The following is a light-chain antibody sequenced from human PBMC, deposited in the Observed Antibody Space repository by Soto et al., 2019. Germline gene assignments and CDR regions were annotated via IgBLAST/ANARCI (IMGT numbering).Light chain of an antibody. V-gene: IGKV3-20*01. J-gene: IGKJ3*01. CDR3: QHYISSPNT. CDR2: DAS. CDR1: QSVSSS. Sequence: EIVLTQSPGTLSLSPGERATLSCRASQSVSSSLAWYQQKPGQAPRLLIFDASSRITGIPDRFSGSGSGTDFTLTISRLEPGDFAVYYCQHYISSPNTFGPATTVEIK.